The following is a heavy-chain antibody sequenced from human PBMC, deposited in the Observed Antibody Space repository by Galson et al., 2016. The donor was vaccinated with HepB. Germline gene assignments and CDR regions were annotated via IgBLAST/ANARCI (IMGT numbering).Heavy chain of an antibody. CDR1: GDSVSRDSAA. J-gene: IGHJ4*02. V-gene: IGHV6-1*01. CDR2: TYYKSKWYN. Sequence: CAISGDSVSRDSAAWNWIRKSPSRGLEWLGRTYYKSKWYNDYAVSVQRRITIPPDRSQNPFSLQLNSVTPAATAVYYCARGKRCSAASCYDFDSWGQGTLVTVSS. D-gene: IGHD2-15*01. CDR3: ARGKRCSAASCYDFDS.